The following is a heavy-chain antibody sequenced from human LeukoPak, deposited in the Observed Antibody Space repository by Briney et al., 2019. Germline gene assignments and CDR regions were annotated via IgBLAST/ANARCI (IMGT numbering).Heavy chain of an antibody. D-gene: IGHD5-18*01. CDR1: GGSISNYY. CDR2: IYYSGST. V-gene: IGHV4-59*08. CDR3: AGPSTAMATSDFDY. Sequence: SETLSLTCTVFGGSISNYYWTWIRQPPGRGLEWIGYIYYSGSTNYNPSLKSRVTMSVDTSKNQFSLKLSSVTAADTAVYYCAGPSTAMATSDFDYWGQGTLVTVSS. J-gene: IGHJ4*02.